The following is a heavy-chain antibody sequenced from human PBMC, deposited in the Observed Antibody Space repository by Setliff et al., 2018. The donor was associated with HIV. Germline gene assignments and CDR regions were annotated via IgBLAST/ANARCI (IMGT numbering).Heavy chain of an antibody. CDR2: FYHSTT. CDR3: ARYGGNSFWFDP. Sequence: PSETLSLTCTVSGDSVSSASYYWSWIRQPPGTGLEWIGSFYHSTTYYNPSLKSRVTISVDTSKNQFSLKLISVTAADTAVYYCARYGGNSFWFDPWGQGTLVTVSS. CDR1: GDSVSSASYY. J-gene: IGHJ5*02. V-gene: IGHV4-38-2*02. D-gene: IGHD2-21*01.